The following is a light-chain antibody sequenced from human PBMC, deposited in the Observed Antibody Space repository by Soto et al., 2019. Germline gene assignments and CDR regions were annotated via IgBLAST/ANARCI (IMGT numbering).Light chain of an antibody. CDR3: QHYDNLPYT. V-gene: IGKV1-33*01. CDR2: DTS. Sequence: DIQMTQSPSSLSASVGDRVTITCQASHDIDNYLNWYQQKPGKAPKLLIYDTSNLETGVPSRFKGNGTGTDFSFTISSLQPEDIATYYCQHYDNLPYTFGQGTKLEIK. CDR1: HDIDNY. J-gene: IGKJ2*01.